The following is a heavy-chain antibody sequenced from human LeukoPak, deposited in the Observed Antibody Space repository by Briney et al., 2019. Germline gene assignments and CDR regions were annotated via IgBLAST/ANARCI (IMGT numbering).Heavy chain of an antibody. D-gene: IGHD6-19*01. Sequence: SETLSLTCTVSGGSISSYYWSWIRQPPGKGLEWIGYIYYNGSTNYNPSLKSRVTISVDTSKNQFSLKLSSVTAADTAVYYCARDRYSSGWPYNWFDPWGQGTLVTVSS. CDR3: ARDRYSSGWPYNWFDP. CDR1: GGSISSYY. CDR2: IYYNGST. J-gene: IGHJ5*02. V-gene: IGHV4-59*12.